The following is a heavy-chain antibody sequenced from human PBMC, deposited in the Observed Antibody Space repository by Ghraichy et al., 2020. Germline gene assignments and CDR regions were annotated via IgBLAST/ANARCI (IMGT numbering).Heavy chain of an antibody. Sequence: GESLNISCAASGFTFSSYGMHWVRQAPGKGLEWVAVISYDGSNKYYADSVKGRFTISRDNSKNTLYLQMNSLRAEDTAVYYCAKGYRGYDYAFDIWGQGTMVTVSS. CDR3: AKGYRGYDYAFDI. D-gene: IGHD5-12*01. CDR1: GFTFSSYG. V-gene: IGHV3-30*18. CDR2: ISYDGSNK. J-gene: IGHJ3*02.